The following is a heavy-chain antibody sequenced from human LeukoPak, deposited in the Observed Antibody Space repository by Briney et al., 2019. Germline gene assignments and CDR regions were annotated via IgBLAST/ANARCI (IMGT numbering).Heavy chain of an antibody. D-gene: IGHD3-16*02. CDR1: GGSFSDYY. CDR2: INHSGST. J-gene: IGHJ6*02. CDR3: ARDQVVMITFGGVIEQRYYGMDV. V-gene: IGHV4-34*01. Sequence: SETLSLTCAVYGGSFSDYYWSWISQPPGKGLEWIGEINHSGSTNYNPSLKSRVTISVDTSKNQFSLKLSSVTAADTAVYYCARDQVVMITFGGVIEQRYYGMDVWGQGTTVTVSS.